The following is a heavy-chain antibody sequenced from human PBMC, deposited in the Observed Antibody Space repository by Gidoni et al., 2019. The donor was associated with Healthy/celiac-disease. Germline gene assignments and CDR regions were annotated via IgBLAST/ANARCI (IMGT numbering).Heavy chain of an antibody. CDR3: ARGRVVVAAKGRWFDP. D-gene: IGHD2-15*01. Sequence: QVQLQQWGAGLLKPSETLSLTCAVYGGSFSGYYWSWIRQPPGKGLEWIGEINHSGSTNYNPSLKSRVTISVDTSKNQFSLKLSSVTAADTAVYYCARGRVVVAAKGRWFDPWGQGTLVTVSS. CDR2: INHSGST. CDR1: GGSFSGYY. J-gene: IGHJ5*02. V-gene: IGHV4-34*01.